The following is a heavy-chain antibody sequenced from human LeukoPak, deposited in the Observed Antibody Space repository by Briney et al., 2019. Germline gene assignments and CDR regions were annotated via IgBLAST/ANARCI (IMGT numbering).Heavy chain of an antibody. V-gene: IGHV3-30-3*01. J-gene: IGHJ6*02. CDR2: ISYDGSNE. CDR3: ARDIEYCSNTSCSTGGSYYYHGMDV. Sequence: GGSLRLSCVGSGFTFSRYAMHWVRQAPGKGLEWVAVISYDGSNEHYVDSVKGRFTIPRDNSKNTLYLQMNSLRAEDTAVYYCARDIEYCSNTSCSTGGSYYYHGMDVWGQGTTVTVSS. CDR1: GFTFSRYA. D-gene: IGHD2-2*01.